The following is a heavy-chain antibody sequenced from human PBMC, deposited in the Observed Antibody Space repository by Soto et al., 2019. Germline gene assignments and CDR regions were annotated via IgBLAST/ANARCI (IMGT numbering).Heavy chain of an antibody. CDR1: RGTFSIYA. V-gene: IGHV1-69*13. D-gene: IGHD6-13*01. CDR3: ARVFGYSSSWAPLGSARYYYVMDV. Sequence: SVKVSCKASRGTFSIYAIGWARQAHGKGLEWMGGIIPIFGTANYAQKFQGRVTITADESTSTAYMELSSLRSEDTAVYYCARVFGYSSSWAPLGSARYYYVMDVWGQGTTVTVSS. CDR2: IIPIFGTA. J-gene: IGHJ6*02.